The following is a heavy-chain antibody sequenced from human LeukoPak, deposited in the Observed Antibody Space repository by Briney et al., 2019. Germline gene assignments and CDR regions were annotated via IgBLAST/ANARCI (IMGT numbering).Heavy chain of an antibody. Sequence: GGSLRLSCAASGFTFSSYGMHWVRQAPGKGLEWVAFIRYDGSNKYYADSVKGRFTVSRDNSKNTLYLQMNSLRAEDTAVYYCCRSRSRGNYGMDVWGQGTTVTVSS. V-gene: IGHV3-30*02. CDR3: CRSRSRGNYGMDV. CDR2: IRYDGSNK. D-gene: IGHD5/OR15-5a*01. J-gene: IGHJ6*02. CDR1: GFTFSSYG.